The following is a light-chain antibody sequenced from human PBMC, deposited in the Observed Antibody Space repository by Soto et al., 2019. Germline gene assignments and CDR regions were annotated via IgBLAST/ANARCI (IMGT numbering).Light chain of an antibody. CDR2: GAS. V-gene: IGKV3D-20*02. J-gene: IGKJ3*01. CDR1: PSVSSSY. Sequence: ELVLTQSPGTLSLSPGESATLSCRVRPSVSSSYLAWYQQKPGQAPRLLIYGASSRATGIPARFSGSGSGTDFTLTISSLEPEDFVVYYCQQRSNWPPGFTVGPGTKVDIK. CDR3: QQRSNWPPGFT.